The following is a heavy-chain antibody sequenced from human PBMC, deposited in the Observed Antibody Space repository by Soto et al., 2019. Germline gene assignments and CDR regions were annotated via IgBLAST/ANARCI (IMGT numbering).Heavy chain of an antibody. D-gene: IGHD6-13*01. CDR3: ARAAGPGYYYSYMEV. J-gene: IGHJ6*03. V-gene: IGHV1-8*01. CDR1: GYTFTSYD. CDR2: MNPNSGST. Sequence: GASVKVSCKSSGYTFTSYDVNLFRQSPGQGLEWMVWMNPNSGSTGYAQKFQGRVTMTRNTSISTAYMELSSLRSEDTAVYYCARAAGPGYYYSYMEVWGKGTTVTVSS.